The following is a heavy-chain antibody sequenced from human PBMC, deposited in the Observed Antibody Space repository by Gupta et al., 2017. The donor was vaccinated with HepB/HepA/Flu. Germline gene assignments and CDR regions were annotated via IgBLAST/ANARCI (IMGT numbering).Heavy chain of an antibody. Sequence: CAVYGGSFSGYYWSWIRQPPGKGLEWIGEINHSGSTNYNPSLKSRVTISVDTSKNQFSLKLSSVTAADTAVYYCARGGYGGNTGNFDYWGQGTLVTVSS. J-gene: IGHJ4*02. CDR1: GGSFSGYY. CDR3: ARGGYGGNTGNFDY. CDR2: INHSGST. D-gene: IGHD4-23*01. V-gene: IGHV4-34*01.